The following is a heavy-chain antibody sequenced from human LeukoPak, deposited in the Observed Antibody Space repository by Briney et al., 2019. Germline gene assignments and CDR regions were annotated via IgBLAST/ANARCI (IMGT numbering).Heavy chain of an antibody. D-gene: IGHD3-10*01. CDR2: IDPSGGST. J-gene: IGHJ5*02. Sequence: ASVKVSCKASAYTFSSYLMHWVRQAPGQGLEWMGIIDPSGGSTGYAQKFQGRVTMTRDTSTSTVYMELSSLRSEDTALYCCARDLGLRGVTNWFDPWGQGTLVTVSS. CDR3: ARDLGLRGVTNWFDP. V-gene: IGHV1-46*01. CDR1: AYTFSSYL.